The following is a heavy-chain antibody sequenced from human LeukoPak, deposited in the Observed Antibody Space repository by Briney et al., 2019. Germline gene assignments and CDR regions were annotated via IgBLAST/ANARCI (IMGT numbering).Heavy chain of an antibody. Sequence: SETLSLTCTVSGGSISSYYWSWIRQPPGKGLEWIGYIYYSGSTNYNPSLKSRVTISVDTSKNQFSLKLSSVTAEDTAVYYCARGGRYFDWPYFDYWGQGTLVTVSS. CDR3: ARGGRYFDWPYFDY. J-gene: IGHJ4*02. D-gene: IGHD3-9*01. V-gene: IGHV4-59*01. CDR1: GGSISSYY. CDR2: IYYSGST.